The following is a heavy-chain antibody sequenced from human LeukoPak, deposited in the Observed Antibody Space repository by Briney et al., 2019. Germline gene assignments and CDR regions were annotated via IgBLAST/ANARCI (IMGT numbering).Heavy chain of an antibody. J-gene: IGHJ4*02. D-gene: IGHD2-2*01. Sequence: GGSLRLSCEASGFTLSSHAMSWVRQAPGKGLEWVSVISSGGDHTFYAEFVKGRFTISRDNSKDTLCLQMNSLRAEDTAVYYCAKLGADIVVEPAALYYFHHWGQGSMVTVSS. CDR2: ISSGGDHT. CDR1: GFTLSSHA. CDR3: AKLGADIVVEPAALYYFHH. V-gene: IGHV3-23*01.